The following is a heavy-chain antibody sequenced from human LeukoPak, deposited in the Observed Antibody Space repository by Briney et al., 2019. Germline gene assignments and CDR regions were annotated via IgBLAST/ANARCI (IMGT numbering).Heavy chain of an antibody. CDR2: IVPIFGTA. D-gene: IGHD3-22*01. Sequence: SVKVSCKASGGTFSSYAISWVRQAPGQGLEWMGGIVPIFGTANYAQKFQGRVTITADESTSTAYMELSSLRSEDTAVYYCASNYYDSSGYYYGVDYFDYWGQGTLVAVSS. J-gene: IGHJ4*02. V-gene: IGHV1-69*13. CDR3: ASNYYDSSGYYYGVDYFDY. CDR1: GGTFSSYA.